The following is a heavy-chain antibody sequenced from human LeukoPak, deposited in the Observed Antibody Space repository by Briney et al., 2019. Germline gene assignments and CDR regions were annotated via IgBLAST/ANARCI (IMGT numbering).Heavy chain of an antibody. V-gene: IGHV4-39*01. CDR1: GGSISTGFYY. CDR2: IYYSGIT. J-gene: IGHJ5*01. Sequence: NPSETLSLTCTVSGGSISTGFYYWAWIRQPPGKGLEWIGSIYYSGITYYNPSLKSPVTISVDTAKNQFSLNLRSVNAADTAFYFGAKQPKSSPPGVFITGRVCWFASWGQETLVTVSS. CDR3: AKQPKSSPPGVFITGRVCWFAS. D-gene: IGHD3-10*01.